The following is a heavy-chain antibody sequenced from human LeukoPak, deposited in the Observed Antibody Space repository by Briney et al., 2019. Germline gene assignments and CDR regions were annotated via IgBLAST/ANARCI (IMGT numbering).Heavy chain of an antibody. CDR2: ISGSGGST. CDR3: ARDQRVVGSSGLQSAFDI. V-gene: IGHV3-23*01. J-gene: IGHJ3*02. D-gene: IGHD3-22*01. Sequence: GGSLRLSCAASGFTFSSYAMSWVRQAPGKGLEWVSAISGSGGSTYYADSVKGRFTISRDNSKNTLYLQMNSLRAEDTAVYYCARDQRVVGSSGLQSAFDIWGQGTMVTVSS. CDR1: GFTFSSYA.